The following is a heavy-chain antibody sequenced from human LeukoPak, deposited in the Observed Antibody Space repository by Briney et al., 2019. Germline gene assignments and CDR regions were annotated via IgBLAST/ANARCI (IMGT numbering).Heavy chain of an antibody. CDR3: ARNGSNWSNDYYHGVDV. V-gene: IGHV4-59*02. J-gene: IGHJ6*02. Sequence: PSETLSLTCTVSGDSVTTYYWSWIRQPPGKGLEWLGYIYYSGSATYNPSLKSRVTISVDTSKNQFSLKLSSVTAADTAVYYCARNGSNWSNDYYHGVDVWGQGTTVTVSS. CDR2: IYYSGSA. D-gene: IGHD4-11*01. CDR1: GDSVTTYY.